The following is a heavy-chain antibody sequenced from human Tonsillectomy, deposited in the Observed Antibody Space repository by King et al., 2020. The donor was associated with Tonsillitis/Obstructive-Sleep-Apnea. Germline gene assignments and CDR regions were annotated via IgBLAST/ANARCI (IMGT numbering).Heavy chain of an antibody. CDR1: GGSVSSGSYY. CDR3: ARDGKISGSYLL. V-gene: IGHV4-61*01. CDR2: IYYSGST. Sequence: QLQESGPGLVKPSETLSLTCTVSGGSVSSGSYYWSWIRQPPGKGLECIGYIYYSGSTNYNPSLKSRVTISVDTSKNQFSLKLSSVTAADTAVYYCARDGKISGSYLLWGQGTLVTVSS. J-gene: IGHJ4*02. D-gene: IGHD1-26*01.